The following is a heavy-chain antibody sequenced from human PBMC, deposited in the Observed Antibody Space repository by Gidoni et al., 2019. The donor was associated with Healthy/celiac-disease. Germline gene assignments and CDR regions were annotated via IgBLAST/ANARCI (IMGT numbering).Heavy chain of an antibody. J-gene: IGHJ3*02. Sequence: EVQLVESGGGLVKPGGSLRLSCAASGFTFSSYSMNWVRQAPGKGLEWVSSISRSSSYIYYADSVKGRFTISRDNAKNSLYLQMNSLRAEDTAVYYCARDGKQWLVRPSAFDIWGQGTMVTVSS. CDR2: ISRSSSYI. V-gene: IGHV3-21*01. CDR1: GFTFSSYS. D-gene: IGHD6-19*01. CDR3: ARDGKQWLVRPSAFDI.